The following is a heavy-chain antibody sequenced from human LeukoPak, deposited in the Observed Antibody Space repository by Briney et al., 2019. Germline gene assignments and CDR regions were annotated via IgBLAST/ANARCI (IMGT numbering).Heavy chain of an antibody. CDR3: ARAVAGDFDYYYYMDV. Sequence: AGGSLRLSCAASGFTFSSYGMHWVRQAPGKGLEWVAVISYDGSNKYYADSVKGRFTISRDNSKNTLYLQMNSLRAEDTAVYYCARAVAGDFDYYYYMDVWGKGTTVTISS. D-gene: IGHD6-19*01. CDR1: GFTFSSYG. CDR2: ISYDGSNK. V-gene: IGHV3-30*03. J-gene: IGHJ6*03.